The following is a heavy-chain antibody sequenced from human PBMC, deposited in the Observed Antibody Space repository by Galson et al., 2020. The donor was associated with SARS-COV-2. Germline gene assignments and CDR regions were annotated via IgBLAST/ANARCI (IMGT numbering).Heavy chain of an antibody. CDR3: ARDAASSFGVVIIDN. D-gene: IGHD3-3*01. CDR1: GFNFNTYS. Sequence: GGSLSLSCAASGFNFNTYSMNWVRQAPGKGLEWVSSVSSSSGYIDYADSVRGRFTISRDNGKNSLYLQMNSLRAEDTGVYYCARDAASSFGVVIIDNWGQGTLVTVSS. V-gene: IGHV3-21*01. J-gene: IGHJ4*02. CDR2: VSSSSGYI.